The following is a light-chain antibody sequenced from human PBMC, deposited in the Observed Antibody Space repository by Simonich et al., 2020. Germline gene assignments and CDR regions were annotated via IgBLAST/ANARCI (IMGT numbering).Light chain of an antibody. CDR1: SSNIGAGYD. J-gene: IGLJ2*01. Sequence: QSVLTQPPSVSGAPGQRVTISCTGSSSNIGAGYDVHWYQQLPGTAPKLLTYGNSKRPSGVPDRFAGSKSGTSASLAITGLQAEDEADYYCQSYDSSLSGSVFGGGTKLTVL. V-gene: IGLV1-40*01. CDR3: QSYDSSLSGSV. CDR2: GNS.